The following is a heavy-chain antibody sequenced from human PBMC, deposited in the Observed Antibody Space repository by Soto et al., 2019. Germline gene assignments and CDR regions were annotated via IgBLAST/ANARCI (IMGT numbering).Heavy chain of an antibody. CDR1: GGTSSRYA. Sequence: VKVSCKGSGGTSSRYAISEVRKAPGKGLEWMGRIIPIFGTATYAQKFKGRVTIPAAESTSQAYMELSSLRSEAPAVYSCAREYSSGWYDYWGQGPLVPVSS. CDR3: AREYSSGWYDY. J-gene: IGHJ4*02. V-gene: IGHV1-69*15. D-gene: IGHD6-19*01. CDR2: IIPIFGTA.